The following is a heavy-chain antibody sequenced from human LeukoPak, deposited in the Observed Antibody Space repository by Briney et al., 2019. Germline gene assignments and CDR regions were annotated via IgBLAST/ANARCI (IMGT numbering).Heavy chain of an antibody. J-gene: IGHJ4*02. CDR2: FSDSDGRT. Sequence: GGSLRLSCAVSGITLSNYGMSWVRQAPGKGLEWVAGFSDSDGRTNYADSVKGRFTISRDNPKNTLYLQMNSLRAEDTAVYFCAKRGVVIRVILVGFHKEAYYFDSWGQGALVTVSS. CDR1: GITLSNYG. V-gene: IGHV3-23*01. CDR3: AKRGVVIRVILVGFHKEAYYFDS. D-gene: IGHD3-22*01.